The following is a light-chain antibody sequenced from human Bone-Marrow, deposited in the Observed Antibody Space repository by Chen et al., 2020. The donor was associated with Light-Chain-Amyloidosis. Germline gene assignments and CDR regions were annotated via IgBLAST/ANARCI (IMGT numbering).Light chain of an antibody. V-gene: IGLV6-57*01. J-gene: IGLJ3*02. CDR3: QSYQGSSQGV. Sequence: NFMLTQPHSVSESPGKTVIISCTRSSGSIATNYVQWYQQRPGSSPTTVIYEDDQRPSGVPDRFSGSIDRSSTSASLTISGLKREDEADYYCQSYQGSSQGVFGGGTKLTVL. CDR1: SGSIATNY. CDR2: EDD.